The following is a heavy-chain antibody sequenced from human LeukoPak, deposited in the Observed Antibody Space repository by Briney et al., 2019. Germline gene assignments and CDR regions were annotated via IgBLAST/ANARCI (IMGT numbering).Heavy chain of an antibody. CDR2: INPNSGGT. CDR1: GYTFTGYY. Sequence: ASVKVSCKASGYTFTGYYMHWVRQAPGQGLEWMGWINPNSGGTNYAQKFQGRVTMTRDTSISTAYMELSRLRSDDTAVYYCARVNDIVVVPADHGAFDIWGQGTMVTVSS. V-gene: IGHV1-2*02. D-gene: IGHD2-2*01. CDR3: ARVNDIVVVPADHGAFDI. J-gene: IGHJ3*02.